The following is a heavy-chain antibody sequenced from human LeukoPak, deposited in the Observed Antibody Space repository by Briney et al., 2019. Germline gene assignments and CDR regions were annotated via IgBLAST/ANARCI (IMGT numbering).Heavy chain of an antibody. CDR2: INGDGTIT. J-gene: IGHJ4*02. CDR3: SRSQFDY. Sequence: GGSLRLSCAASGFGFSSYWMLWVSQVPGKGLVWVSRINGDGTITTYADFAKGRFTISRDNTKNILYLEMNNLRAEDTGIYYCSRSQFDYWGKGILVTVSS. CDR1: GFGFSSYW. V-gene: IGHV3-74*03.